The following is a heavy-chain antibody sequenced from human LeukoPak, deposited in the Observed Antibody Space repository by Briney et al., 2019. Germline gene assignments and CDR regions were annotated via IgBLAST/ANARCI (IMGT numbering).Heavy chain of an antibody. D-gene: IGHD6-13*01. CDR1: GFTFSTYA. CDR2: ISASGGNT. J-gene: IGHJ6*03. V-gene: IGHV3-23*01. Sequence: GGSLRLSCAASGFTFSTYAMGWVRQAPGKGLEWVSVISASGGNTYYADSVKGRFTISRDNSKNTLYLQMNSLRSDDTAVYYCAKVRGIAAAGPYYYYYMDVWGKGTTVTVSS. CDR3: AKVRGIAAAGPYYYYYMDV.